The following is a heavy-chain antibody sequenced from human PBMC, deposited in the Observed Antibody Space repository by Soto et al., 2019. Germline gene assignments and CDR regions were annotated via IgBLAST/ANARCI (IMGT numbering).Heavy chain of an antibody. CDR1: GFTFSSYA. CDR3: AKAPLDNLEWFPRPNWFDP. Sequence: GGSLRLSCAASGFTFSSYAMNWVRQAPGKGLEWVSAISGSGGSTYYADSVKGRFTISRDNSKNTLYLQMNSLGADDTAVYYCAKAPLDNLEWFPRPNWFDPWGQGTLVTVSS. CDR2: ISGSGGST. J-gene: IGHJ5*02. D-gene: IGHD3-3*01. V-gene: IGHV3-23*01.